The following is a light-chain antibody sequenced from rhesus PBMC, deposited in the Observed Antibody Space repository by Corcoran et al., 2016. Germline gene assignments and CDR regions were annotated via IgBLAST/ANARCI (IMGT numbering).Light chain of an antibody. J-gene: IGKJ4*01. CDR2: SAS. V-gene: IGKV3-40*01. CDR3: QHYYDFLLT. CDR1: ESVGGY. Sequence: EIVMTQSPATLSLSPGETATLSCRASESVGGYLAWYQQKPGQTPKLLVHSASFRATGIPDRFSGSGSRTDFTLTINSLEPEDVGVYQCQHYYDFLLTFGGGTKVELK.